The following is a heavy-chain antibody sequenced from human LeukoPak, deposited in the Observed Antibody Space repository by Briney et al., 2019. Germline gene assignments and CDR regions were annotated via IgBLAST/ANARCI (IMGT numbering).Heavy chain of an antibody. D-gene: IGHD3-22*01. CDR2: ISGSGSDL. CDR3: ARSIGYYYTMDV. Sequence: PGASLRLSCAASGFTFSSYAMSWVRQAPGRGLEWIPYISGSGSDLYYADSVKGRFTISRDNANNSLYLQMNSLRAEDTAVYYCARSIGYYYTMDVWGQGTTVTVSS. J-gene: IGHJ6*02. V-gene: IGHV3-21*05. CDR1: GFTFSSYA.